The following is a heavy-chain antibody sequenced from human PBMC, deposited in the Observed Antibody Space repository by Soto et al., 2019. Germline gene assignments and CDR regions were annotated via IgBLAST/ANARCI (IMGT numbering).Heavy chain of an antibody. CDR1: GFTFSSYW. D-gene: IGHD3-22*01. J-gene: IGHJ5*02. CDR2: INSDGSST. CDR3: ARTDYYDSSGQEGFDP. V-gene: IGHV3-74*01. Sequence: HPGGSLRLSCAASGFTFSSYWMHWVRQAPGKGLVWVSRINSDGSSTSYADSVKGRFTISRDNAKDTLYLQMNSLRAEDTAVYYCARTDYYDSSGQEGFDPWGKGTLVTVSS.